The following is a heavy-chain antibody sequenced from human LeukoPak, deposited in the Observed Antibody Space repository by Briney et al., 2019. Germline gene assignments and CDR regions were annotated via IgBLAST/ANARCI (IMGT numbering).Heavy chain of an antibody. CDR2: TSHDGSNN. CDR1: GFTFSNYD. Sequence: PGRSLRLSYAASGFTFSNYDMHWVRQAPGKGLEWVAITSHDGSNNYYVDSVKGRFIISRDNSKNALYLQMNSLRAEDTAVYYCARERGSSGLHYWGQGTRVTVSS. D-gene: IGHD3-22*01. V-gene: IGHV3-30*03. CDR3: ARERGSSGLHY. J-gene: IGHJ4*02.